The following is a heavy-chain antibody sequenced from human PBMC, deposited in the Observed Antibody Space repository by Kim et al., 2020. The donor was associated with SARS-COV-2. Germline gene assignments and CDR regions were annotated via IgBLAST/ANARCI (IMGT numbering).Heavy chain of an antibody. D-gene: IGHD3-3*01. Sequence: ASVKVSCKASGYTFTGYYMHWVRQAPGQGLEWMGWINPNSGGTNYAQKFQGRVTMTRDTSISTAYMELSRLRSDDTAVYYCARDQGGPRLRFLEWSLDYWGQGTLVTVSS. CDR1: GYTFTGYY. CDR3: ARDQGGPRLRFLEWSLDY. V-gene: IGHV1-2*02. J-gene: IGHJ4*02. CDR2: INPNSGGT.